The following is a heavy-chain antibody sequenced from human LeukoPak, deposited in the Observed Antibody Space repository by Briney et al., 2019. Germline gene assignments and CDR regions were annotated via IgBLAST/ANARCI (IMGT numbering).Heavy chain of an antibody. CDR3: ARDRQAAGIFDDY. D-gene: IGHD6-13*01. V-gene: IGHV1-2*02. CDR2: INPNSGGT. Sequence: ASVKVSCKASGYTFTGYYMHWVRQAPGQGLEWMGWINPNSGGTNYAQKFQGRVTMTRDTSISTAYMELSRLRSDDTAVYYCARDRQAAGIFDDYWGQGTLVTVSS. CDR1: GYTFTGYY. J-gene: IGHJ4*02.